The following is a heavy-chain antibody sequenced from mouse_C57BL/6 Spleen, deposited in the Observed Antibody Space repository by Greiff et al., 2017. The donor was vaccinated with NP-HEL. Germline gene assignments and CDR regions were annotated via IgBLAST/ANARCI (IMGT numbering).Heavy chain of an antibody. CDR3: ARRDYDVPMDY. CDR2: INPGSGGT. D-gene: IGHD2-4*01. J-gene: IGHJ4*01. Sequence: VQLQQSGPELVKPGASVKISCKASGYSFTDYNMNWVKQSNGKSLEWIGVINPGSGGTNYNEKFKGKATLTADKSSSTAYMQLSSLTSEDSAVYFCARRDYDVPMDYWGQGTSVTVSS. V-gene: IGHV1-39*01. CDR1: GYSFTDYN.